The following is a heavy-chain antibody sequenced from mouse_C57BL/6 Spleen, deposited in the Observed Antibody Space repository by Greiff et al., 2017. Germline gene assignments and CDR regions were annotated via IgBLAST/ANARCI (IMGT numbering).Heavy chain of an antibody. J-gene: IGHJ1*03. CDR3: TRWAVVARYFDV. D-gene: IGHD1-1*01. CDR1: GYTFTDYE. CDR2: IDPETGGT. Sequence: QVQLQQSGAELVRPGASVTLSCKASGYTFTDYEMHWVKQTPVHGLEWIGAIDPETGGTAYNQKFKGKSILTADKSSSTAYMELRSLASEDSAVYCGTRWAVVARYFDVWGTGTTVTVSS. V-gene: IGHV1-15*01.